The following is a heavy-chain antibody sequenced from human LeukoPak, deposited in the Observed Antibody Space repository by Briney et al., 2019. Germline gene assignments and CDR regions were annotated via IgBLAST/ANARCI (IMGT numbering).Heavy chain of an antibody. Sequence: SETLSLTCTVSGGSISSYYWSWIRQPPGKGLEWVGYIYYSGSTNYNPSLKSRVTISVDTSKTQFSLKLSSVTAADTAVYYCAREDTAMVNYWGQGTLVTVSS. CDR2: IYYSGST. CDR3: AREDTAMVNY. J-gene: IGHJ4*02. V-gene: IGHV4-59*12. D-gene: IGHD5-18*01. CDR1: GGSISSYY.